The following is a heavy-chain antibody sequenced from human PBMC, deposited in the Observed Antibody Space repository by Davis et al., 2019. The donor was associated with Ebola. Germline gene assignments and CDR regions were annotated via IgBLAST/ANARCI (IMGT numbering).Heavy chain of an antibody. J-gene: IGHJ3*02. Sequence: MPSETLSLTCTVSGASISDYYWNWIRQPAGKGLEWIGHIYPTGTTNYNPSLKSRVTMSVDTSKNQFSLKLSSVTAADTAVYYCARVGYCSSTSCYTYDAFDIWGQGTMVTVSS. D-gene: IGHD2-2*02. CDR2: IYPTGTT. V-gene: IGHV4-4*07. CDR1: GASISDYY. CDR3: ARVGYCSSTSCYTYDAFDI.